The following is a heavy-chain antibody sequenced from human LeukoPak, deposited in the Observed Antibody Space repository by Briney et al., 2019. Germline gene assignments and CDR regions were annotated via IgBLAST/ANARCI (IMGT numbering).Heavy chain of an antibody. CDR1: GLTFDEYG. V-gene: IGHV3-20*04. CDR3: ARVPYWGGDCPKYFQH. J-gene: IGHJ1*01. Sequence: GGSLRLSCAASGLTFDEYGMSWVRQAPGKGLEWVSGINWNGGSTGYADSVKGRFTISRDNAKNSLYLQMNSLRAEDTALYYCARVPYWGGDCPKYFQHWGQGTLVTVSS. CDR2: INWNGGST. D-gene: IGHD2-21*02.